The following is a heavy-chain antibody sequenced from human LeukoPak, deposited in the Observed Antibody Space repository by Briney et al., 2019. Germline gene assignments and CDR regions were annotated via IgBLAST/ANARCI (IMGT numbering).Heavy chain of an antibody. Sequence: ASVKVSCKASGYTFTGYYMHWVRQAPGQGLEWMGWINPSSGGTNYAQKFQGWVTMTRDTSISTAYMELSRLRSDDTAVYYCARGYSSSWYEYWGQGTLVTVSS. CDR3: ARGYSSSWYEY. D-gene: IGHD6-13*01. CDR2: INPSSGGT. J-gene: IGHJ4*02. V-gene: IGHV1-2*04. CDR1: GYTFTGYY.